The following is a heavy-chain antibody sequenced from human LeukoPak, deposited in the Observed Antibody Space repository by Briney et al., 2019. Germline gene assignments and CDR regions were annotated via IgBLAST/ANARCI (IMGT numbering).Heavy chain of an antibody. Sequence: SETLSLTCTVSGASISSSRYYWGWIRQPQGKGLGWMGGIPYSGTTYYNPSLKSRVTISVDTSRNQFSLKLTSVTAPDTAVYYCARGHTLYSSSWYGYFQHWGQGTLVTVSS. CDR2: IPYSGTT. CDR3: ARGHTLYSSSWYGYFQH. D-gene: IGHD6-13*01. J-gene: IGHJ1*01. CDR1: GASISSSRYY. V-gene: IGHV4-39*01.